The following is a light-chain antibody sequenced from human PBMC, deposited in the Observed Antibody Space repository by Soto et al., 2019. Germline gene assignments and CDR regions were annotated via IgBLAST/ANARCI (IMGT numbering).Light chain of an antibody. Sequence: QSVLTQPPSLSAAPGQKVTISCSGNSSNIVNNYVAWYQLLPRTAPKLLIYDNNERPSGIPDRFSASKSGTSATLAITGLQTGDEADYYCGSWDGRLGGVFGGGTKLTVL. J-gene: IGLJ3*02. CDR2: DNN. CDR1: SSNIVNNY. CDR3: GSWDGRLGGV. V-gene: IGLV1-51*01.